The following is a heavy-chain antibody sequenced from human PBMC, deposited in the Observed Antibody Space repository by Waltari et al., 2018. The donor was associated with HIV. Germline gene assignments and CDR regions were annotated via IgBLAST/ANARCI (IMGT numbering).Heavy chain of an antibody. J-gene: IGHJ5*02. Sequence: QEQLVQSGAEVTKPGSSVKVSCQASGATSRRNAISWVRQAPGHGLEGMGGIILIFGATNYAQKFHGRLTINADESTGTVYMELSNLTFEDTAVYYCARGSSGSYRWFDPWGHGTLVTVSS. V-gene: IGHV1-69*01. D-gene: IGHD1-26*01. CDR1: GATSRRNA. CDR2: IILIFGAT. CDR3: ARGSSGSYRWFDP.